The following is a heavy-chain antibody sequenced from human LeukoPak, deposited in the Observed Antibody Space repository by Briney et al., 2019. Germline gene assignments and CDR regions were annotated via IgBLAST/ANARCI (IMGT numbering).Heavy chain of an antibody. D-gene: IGHD2-21*02. CDR3: ARPFRTYCGGDCYRTFDY. V-gene: IGHV3-48*03. CDR2: ISSGSSTI. J-gene: IGHJ4*02. CDR1: GFTFSSYE. Sequence: GGSLRLSCAASGFTFSSYEMSWVRQAPGKGLEWVSYISSGSSTIYYADSVKGRFTISRDNAKNSLYLQMNSLRAEDTAVYYCARPFRTYCGGDCYRTFDYWGQGTLVTVSS.